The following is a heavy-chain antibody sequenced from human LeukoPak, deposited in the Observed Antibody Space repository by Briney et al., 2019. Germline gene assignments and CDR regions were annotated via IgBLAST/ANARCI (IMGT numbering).Heavy chain of an antibody. CDR2: INHSGST. CDR1: GGSISSSSYY. Sequence: SETLSLTCTVSGGSISSSSYYWGWIRQPPGKGLEWIGEINHSGSTNYNPSLKSRVTISVDTSKNQFSLKLSSVTAADTAVYYCASKRYCSGGSCYSHYYYYYMDVWGKGTTVTVSS. V-gene: IGHV4-39*07. D-gene: IGHD2-15*01. J-gene: IGHJ6*03. CDR3: ASKRYCSGGSCYSHYYYYYMDV.